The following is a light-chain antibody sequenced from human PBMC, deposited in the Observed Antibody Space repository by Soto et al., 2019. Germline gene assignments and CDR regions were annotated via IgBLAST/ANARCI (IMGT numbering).Light chain of an antibody. J-gene: IGKJ1*01. CDR3: LHRNNWAWT. Sequence: LSLPPGARAPRSCKASQSVSNNYLAWYQQKPGQAPRLLIYDISSRATGIPVRFSGSGSGTDFTLTISSLEPEDFAVYYCLHRNNWAWTFGQGTKVDIK. V-gene: IGKV3-11*01. CDR2: DIS. CDR1: QSVSNNY.